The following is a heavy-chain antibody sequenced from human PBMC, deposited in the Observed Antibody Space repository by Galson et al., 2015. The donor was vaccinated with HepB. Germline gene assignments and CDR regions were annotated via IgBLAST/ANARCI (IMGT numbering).Heavy chain of an antibody. J-gene: IGHJ4*02. CDR3: AHSYGDYVKNYFDY. Sequence: LVKPTQTLTLTCTFSGFSLSTTGVGVGWIRQPPGEALKWLAIIYYDGDKRYSPSLKSRLTITKDTSKNQVVLTMTNMDPVDTATYYCAHSYGDYVKNYFDYWGQGTLVTVSS. CDR1: GFSLSTTGVG. V-gene: IGHV2-5*02. CDR2: IYYDGDK. D-gene: IGHD4-17*01.